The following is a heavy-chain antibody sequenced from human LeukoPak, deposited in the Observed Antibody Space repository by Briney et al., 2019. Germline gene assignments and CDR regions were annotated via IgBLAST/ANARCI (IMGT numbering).Heavy chain of an antibody. CDR2: INHSGST. CDR3: ARGGRKRTVPQPVDY. V-gene: IGHV4-34*01. J-gene: IGHJ4*02. D-gene: IGHD1-1*01. Sequence: SETLSLTCAVYGGSFSGYYWSWIRQPPGKGLEWIGEINHSGSTNYNPSLKSRVAISVDTSKNQFSLKLSSVTAADTAVYYCARGGRKRTVPQPVDYWGQGSLVTVSS. CDR1: GGSFSGYY.